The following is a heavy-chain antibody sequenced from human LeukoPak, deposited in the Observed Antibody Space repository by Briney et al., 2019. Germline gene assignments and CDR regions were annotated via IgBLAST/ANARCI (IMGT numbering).Heavy chain of an antibody. CDR2: IKQDGSDK. CDR3: ARDGTFRLDY. J-gene: IGHJ4*02. Sequence: PGGSLRLSCAASGFSISNHWMTWVRQAPGKGLEWVANIKQDGSDKNHVDSVKGRFTISRDNAKNTLYLQMNSLRAEDTALYYCARDGTFRLDYWGQGTLVSVSS. CDR1: GFSISNHW. V-gene: IGHV3-7*05. D-gene: IGHD1-26*01.